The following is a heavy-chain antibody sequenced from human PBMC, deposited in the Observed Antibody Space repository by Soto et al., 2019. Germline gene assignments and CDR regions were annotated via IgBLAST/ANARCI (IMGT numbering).Heavy chain of an antibody. Sequence: QITLKESGPTLVKPTQTLTLTCTFSGFSLTTTAVGVGWIRQPPGKALEWLALIYWDDNKHYSPSLKSRLTITKDTSNNQVVLTMTNMDPVETATYYCAHGLGYSNGWQYFHTWGQGTLVTVSS. CDR1: GFSLTTTAVG. CDR3: AHGLGYSNGWQYFHT. V-gene: IGHV2-5*02. D-gene: IGHD6-19*01. CDR2: IYWDDNK. J-gene: IGHJ1*01.